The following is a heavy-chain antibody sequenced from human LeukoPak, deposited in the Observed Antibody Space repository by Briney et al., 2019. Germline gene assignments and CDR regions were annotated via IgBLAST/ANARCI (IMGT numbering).Heavy chain of an antibody. CDR1: GYSFISYW. CDR2: IYPGDSDT. Sequence: GESLKISCKGSGYSFISYWIGWVRQMPGKGLEWMGIIYPGDSDTRYSPSFRGQVTISADKSISTAYLQWSSLKASDTAMYYCARAGYCTNGVCYTFDYWGQGTLVTVSS. D-gene: IGHD2-8*01. CDR3: ARAGYCTNGVCYTFDY. V-gene: IGHV5-51*01. J-gene: IGHJ4*02.